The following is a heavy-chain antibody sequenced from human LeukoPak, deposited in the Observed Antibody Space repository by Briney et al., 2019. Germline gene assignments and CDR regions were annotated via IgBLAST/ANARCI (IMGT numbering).Heavy chain of an antibody. J-gene: IGHJ6*03. V-gene: IGHV3-21*01. Sequence: GGSLRLSCAASGFTFSTYNMNWVRQAPGKGLEWVSSISTSSIYIYYADSVRGRFTISRDNAKDSLYLQMNSLGPEDTAVYYCARDPYSGNYGNYYYYYMDVWGKGTTVTISS. CDR1: GFTFSTYN. D-gene: IGHD1-26*01. CDR3: ARDPYSGNYGNYYYYYMDV. CDR2: ISTSSIYI.